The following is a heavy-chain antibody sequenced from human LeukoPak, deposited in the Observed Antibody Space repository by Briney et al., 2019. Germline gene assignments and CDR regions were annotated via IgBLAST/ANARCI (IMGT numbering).Heavy chain of an antibody. CDR1: EFSVGSNY. D-gene: IGHD6-6*01. CDR2: INSDGSST. J-gene: IGHJ4*02. Sequence: HSGGSLRLSCAASEFSVGSNYMTWVRQAPGKGLVWVSRINSDGSSTSYADSVRGRFSISRDNAKNTLYLQMNSLRAEDTAVYYCARGLSGYASSLGYWGQGTLVTVSA. CDR3: ARGLSGYASSLGY. V-gene: IGHV3-74*01.